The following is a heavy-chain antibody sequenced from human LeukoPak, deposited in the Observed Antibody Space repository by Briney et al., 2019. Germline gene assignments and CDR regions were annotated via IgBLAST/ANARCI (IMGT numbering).Heavy chain of an antibody. V-gene: IGHV4-59*08. J-gene: IGHJ4*02. CDR1: GDSMSTHY. CDR2: IFYSGSI. CDR3: ARAGMYYYDSGGYFPDY. Sequence: RTSETLSLTCTVSGDSMSTHYWSWIRQPPGKGLEWIGYIFYSGSINYNPSLKSRVTMSVDTSKNQFSLKLSSVTAADTAVYYCARAGMYYYDSGGYFPDYWGQGTLVTVSS. D-gene: IGHD3-22*01.